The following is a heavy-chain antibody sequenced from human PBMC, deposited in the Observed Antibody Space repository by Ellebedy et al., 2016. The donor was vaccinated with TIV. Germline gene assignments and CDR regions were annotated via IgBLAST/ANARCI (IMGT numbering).Heavy chain of an antibody. V-gene: IGHV4-39*01. D-gene: IGHD2-21*02. Sequence: MPSETLSLPCSVSGCPVSSTRYYWAWIRQPPGKGLEYIGSVYYSGSPYYNPSFKSRVTLSADTSKNQFSLNLRTVTAADTAVYYCARTDPWQPIDDWGQGILVSVSS. J-gene: IGHJ4*02. CDR1: GCPVSSTRYY. CDR3: ARTDPWQPIDD. CDR2: VYYSGSP.